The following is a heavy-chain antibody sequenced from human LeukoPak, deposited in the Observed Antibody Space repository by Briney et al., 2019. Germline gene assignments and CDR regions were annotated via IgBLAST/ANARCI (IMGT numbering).Heavy chain of an antibody. Sequence: ASVKVSCKASGYTFTSYGISWVRQAPGQGLEWMGWISAYNGNTNYAQKLQGRVTMTTDTSTSTAYMELRSLRSEDTAVYYCARPYSSGYGDAFYIWGQGTMVTVSS. CDR1: GYTFTSYG. CDR3: ARPYSSGYGDAFYI. V-gene: IGHV1-18*01. CDR2: ISAYNGNT. D-gene: IGHD3-22*01. J-gene: IGHJ3*02.